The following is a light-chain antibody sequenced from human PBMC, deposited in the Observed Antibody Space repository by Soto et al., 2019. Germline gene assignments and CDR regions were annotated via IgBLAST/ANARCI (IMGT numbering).Light chain of an antibody. CDR2: AAS. CDR1: QSISSY. CDR3: QQSYSTPPHI. Sequence: DIQMTQSPSSLSASGGDRVTITCRASQSISSYLNWYQQKPGKAPKLLIYAASSLQSGFSSRFSGSGSGTQFTLTISSLQPEDFATYYCQQSYSTPPHIFVQRTKLEIK. V-gene: IGKV1-39*01. J-gene: IGKJ2*01.